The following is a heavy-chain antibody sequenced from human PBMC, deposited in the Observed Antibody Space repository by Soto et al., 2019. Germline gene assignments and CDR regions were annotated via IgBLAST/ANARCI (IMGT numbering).Heavy chain of an antibody. V-gene: IGHV3-23*01. CDR1: GSSFSSCA. CDR2: ISGGGERT. Sequence: GGSLRLSCASSGSSFSSCAMSGVRQVPGKGLEWVSGISGGGERTYHADSVRGRFTISRDISKNTLYLQMNSLRAEDTAVYHCAKYSGTTLYYIEFWGRGTLVTVSS. J-gene: IGHJ4*02. CDR3: AKYSGTTLYYIEF. D-gene: IGHD1-26*01.